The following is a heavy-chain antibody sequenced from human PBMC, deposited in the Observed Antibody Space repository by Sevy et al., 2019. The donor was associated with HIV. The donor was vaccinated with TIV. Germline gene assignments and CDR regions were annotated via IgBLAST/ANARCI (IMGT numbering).Heavy chain of an antibody. D-gene: IGHD2-2*02. CDR2: ISSSGSTI. CDR1: GFTFSDYY. Sequence: GESLKISCAAPGFTFSDYYMSWIRQAPGKGLEWVSYISSSGSTIYYADSVKGRFTISRDNAKNSLDLQMNSLRAEDTAVYYCARDQGCSSTSCYTPKDYYYGMDVWGQGTTVTVSS. J-gene: IGHJ6*02. CDR3: ARDQGCSSTSCYTPKDYYYGMDV. V-gene: IGHV3-11*01.